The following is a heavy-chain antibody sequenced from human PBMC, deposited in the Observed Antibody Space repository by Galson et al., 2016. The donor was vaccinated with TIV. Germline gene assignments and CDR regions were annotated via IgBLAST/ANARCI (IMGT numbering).Heavy chain of an antibody. D-gene: IGHD2-21*02. V-gene: IGHV1-69*10. CDR1: GGTLSNDP. CDR3: ARLTTCGGDCYYFDR. J-gene: IGHJ4*02. CDR2: IIPIAGIS. Sequence: SVKVSCKASGGTLSNDPITWVRQAPGQGLDWMGGIIPIAGISDNSQKFQGRVSITADVSTNTVYMALNSLRSEDTAVFYCARLTTCGGDCYYFDRWGQGTLVTVSS.